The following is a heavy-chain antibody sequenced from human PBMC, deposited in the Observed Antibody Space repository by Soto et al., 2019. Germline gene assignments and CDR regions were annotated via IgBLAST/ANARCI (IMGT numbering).Heavy chain of an antibody. Sequence: GESLKISCQASGYKFIDYWIGWVRQVPGKVLEWMGSFYPGDFDIKYSPSFRGQVTISVDKSTTTAYLQWSSLKDSDTAIYYCARASGGEYYDSRQYYYSYWGQGXLVTVYS. V-gene: IGHV5-51*01. CDR1: GYKFIDYW. D-gene: IGHD3-22*01. CDR2: FYPGDFDI. J-gene: IGHJ4*02. CDR3: ARASGGEYYDSRQYYYSY.